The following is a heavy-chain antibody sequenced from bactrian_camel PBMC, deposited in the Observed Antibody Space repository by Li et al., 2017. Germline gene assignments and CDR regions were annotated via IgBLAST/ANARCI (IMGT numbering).Heavy chain of an antibody. CDR3: AKSPPPTITNMTSGLSITT. CDR2: INGDGDI. J-gene: IGHJ4*01. D-gene: IGHD4*01. Sequence: VQLVESGGGLVQPGGSLTLSCTASGFTFDDSDMGWYRQAPGKQCELVSHINGDGDIFYADSVKGRFTISRDNAKNMLYLQMNSLSSEDTAIYYYAKSPPPTITNMTSGLSITTGARGPRSPSP. V-gene: IGHV3-1*01. CDR1: GFTFDDSD.